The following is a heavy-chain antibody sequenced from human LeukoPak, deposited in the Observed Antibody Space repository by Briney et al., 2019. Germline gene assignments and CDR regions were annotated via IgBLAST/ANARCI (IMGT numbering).Heavy chain of an antibody. CDR3: ARGRTVVNPSPHVSFDI. CDR1: GGTFSGYY. V-gene: IGHV4-34*01. D-gene: IGHD4-23*01. CDR2: ISHSGST. Sequence: ETLPLTCAVYGGTFSGYYWSWIRQPPGKGLEWIGAISHSGSTNYNPSLKSRVTISVDTSKNQLSLKMSTVTAADTAVYYCARGRTVVNPSPHVSFDIWGQGTMVTVSS. J-gene: IGHJ3*02.